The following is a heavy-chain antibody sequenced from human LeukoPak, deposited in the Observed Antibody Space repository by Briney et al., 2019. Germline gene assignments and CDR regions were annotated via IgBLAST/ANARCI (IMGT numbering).Heavy chain of an antibody. CDR3: ARAGGYPPRGWFDP. V-gene: IGHV4-59*01. CDR1: GGSISSYY. J-gene: IGHJ5*02. Sequence: SETLSLTCTVSGGSISSYYWSWIRQPPGKGLEWIGYIYYSGSTNYNPSLKSRVTISVDTSKNQFSLKLSSVTAADTAVYYCARAGGYPPRGWFDPWGQGTLVTVSS. D-gene: IGHD5-12*01. CDR2: IYYSGST.